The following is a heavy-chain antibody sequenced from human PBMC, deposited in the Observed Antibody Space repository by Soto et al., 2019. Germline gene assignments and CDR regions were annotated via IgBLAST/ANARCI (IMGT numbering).Heavy chain of an antibody. J-gene: IGHJ4*02. CDR3: ARGGDYYFDT. CDR2: IYHFGGT. Sequence: QLQLQESGSGLVKSSQTLSLTCAVSGGSIRSCGFSWSWIRQPPGKGLEWIGYIYHFGGTYYKLSLKSRGSISLDRAKNEFSLEVRSVTAADTAVYYCARGGDYYFDTWGQGTRVTVSS. D-gene: IGHD2-21*02. V-gene: IGHV4-30-2*01. CDR1: GGSIRSCGFS.